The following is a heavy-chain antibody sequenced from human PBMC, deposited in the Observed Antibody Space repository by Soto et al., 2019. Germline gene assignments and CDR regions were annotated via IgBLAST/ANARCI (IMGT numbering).Heavy chain of an antibody. CDR3: ARGRYGDY. V-gene: IGHV1-18*01. CDR1: GYAFTTYG. D-gene: IGHD1-1*01. CDR2: ISAHNGNT. J-gene: IGHJ4*02. Sequence: QVHLVQSGAEVKKPGASVKVSCKGSGYAFTTYGITWVRQAPGQGLEWIGWISAHNGNTNYAQKPQGRGTVTSDTSTSTAYMELRSLRSDDTAVYYCARGRYGDYWGQGALVTVSS.